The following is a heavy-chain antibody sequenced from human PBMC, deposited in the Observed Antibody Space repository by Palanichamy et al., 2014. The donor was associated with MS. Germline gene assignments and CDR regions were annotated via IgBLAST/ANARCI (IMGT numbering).Heavy chain of an antibody. CDR2: IKQDGSEK. Sequence: EVQVVESGGGLVQPGGSLRLSCAASGFTISTYWMSWVRQAPGKGLEWVANIKQDGSEKYYVDSVKGRFTISRDNAKNSQYLQMNSLRAEDTAVYYCARPLYSNTWVFHGMDVWGQGTTVTVSS. D-gene: IGHD6-13*01. V-gene: IGHV3-7*03. CDR3: ARPLYSNTWVFHGMDV. J-gene: IGHJ6*02. CDR1: GFTISTYW.